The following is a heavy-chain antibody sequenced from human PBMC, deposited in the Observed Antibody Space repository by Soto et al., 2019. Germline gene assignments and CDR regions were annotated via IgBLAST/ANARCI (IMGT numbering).Heavy chain of an antibody. V-gene: IGHV3-21*01. D-gene: IGHD7-27*01. J-gene: IGHJ4*02. Sequence: EVQLVESGGGLVKPGGSLRLSCAASGFTFSSYSMNWVSQAPGKGLEWVSSISSSSSYIYYADSVKGRFTISRDNAKNSRYLQMNSLRAEDTAVYYCARDLCNWEGLTHFDYWGQGTLVTGSS. CDR2: ISSSSSYI. CDR1: GFTFSSYS. CDR3: ARDLCNWEGLTHFDY.